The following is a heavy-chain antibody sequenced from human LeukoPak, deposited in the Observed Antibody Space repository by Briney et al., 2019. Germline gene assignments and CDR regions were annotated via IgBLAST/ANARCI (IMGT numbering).Heavy chain of an antibody. J-gene: IGHJ3*01. CDR3: ARQTLGATGYSAFDF. D-gene: IGHD3-9*01. CDR2: ISSSGGTM. V-gene: IGHV3-48*03. CDR1: GFTFSSYE. Sequence: GGSLRLSCAASGFTFSSYEMNWVRQAPGKGLEWISYISSSGGTMYSADSVKGRFTVSRDNAKNSLYLQMNSLRAEDTALYYCARQTLGATGYSAFDFWGQGTLITVSS.